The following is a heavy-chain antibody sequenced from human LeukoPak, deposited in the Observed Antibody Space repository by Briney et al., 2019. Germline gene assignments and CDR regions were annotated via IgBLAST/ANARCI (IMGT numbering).Heavy chain of an antibody. CDR2: ISSFSGSI. CDR3: ARDQGGVGY. V-gene: IGHV3-48*01. CDR1: GITFSSYS. Sequence: GGSLRLSCVASGITFSSYSMNWVRQAPGKGLEWVSYISSFSGSINYADSVKGRFTISRDNAKNSLYLQMNSLRAEDTAVYYCARDQGGVGYWGQGTLVTVSS. J-gene: IGHJ4*02. D-gene: IGHD3-16*01.